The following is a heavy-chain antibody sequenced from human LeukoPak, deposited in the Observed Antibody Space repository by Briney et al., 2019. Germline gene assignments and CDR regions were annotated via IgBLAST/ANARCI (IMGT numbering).Heavy chain of an antibody. V-gene: IGHV1-18*01. J-gene: IGHJ6*03. D-gene: IGHD6-6*01. Sequence: GASVKVSCKASGYTFTSYGISWVRQAPGQGLEWMGWISAYNGNTNYAQKLQGRVTMTTDTSTSTAYMELRSLRSDDTAVYYCARDLDSSSPGVDYYYYYMDVWGKGTTVTVSS. CDR3: ARDLDSSSPGVDYYYYYMDV. CDR2: ISAYNGNT. CDR1: GYTFTSYG.